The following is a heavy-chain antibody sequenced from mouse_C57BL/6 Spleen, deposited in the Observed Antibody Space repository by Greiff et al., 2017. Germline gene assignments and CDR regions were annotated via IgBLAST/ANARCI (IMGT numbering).Heavy chain of an antibody. CDR1: GYTFTSYG. CDR2: ISPRSGNT. D-gene: IGHD1-1*01. V-gene: IGHV1-81*01. J-gene: IGHJ2*01. CDR3: ARGITTVVGDYFDY. Sequence: QVQLQQSGAELARPGASVKLSCKASGYTFTSYGISWVKQRTGQGLEWIGEISPRSGNTYYNEKFKGKATLTADKSSSTAYMELRSLTSEDSAVYFCARGITTVVGDYFDYWGQGTTLTVSS.